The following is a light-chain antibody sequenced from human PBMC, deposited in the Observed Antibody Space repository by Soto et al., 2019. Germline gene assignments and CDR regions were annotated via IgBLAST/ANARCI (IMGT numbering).Light chain of an antibody. CDR2: GAF. V-gene: IGKV3-15*01. Sequence: EVVMTQSPCTLSVSPGESATLSCRVSQTVSSNVAWYQQRPGQAPRLLIDGAFTRATGVPARFSGSRSGTEFTLTISSPQSEDFALYYCQQHNNCPYTFGQGTKVDI. CDR3: QQHNNCPYT. J-gene: IGKJ2*01. CDR1: QTVSSN.